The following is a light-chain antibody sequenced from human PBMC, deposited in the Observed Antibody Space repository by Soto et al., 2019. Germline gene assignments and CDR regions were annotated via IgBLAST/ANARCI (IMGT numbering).Light chain of an antibody. Sequence: EIVLTQSPGTLSLSPGERATLSCRASQTMSSIYLAWYQQKPGQAPRLLMYGSSNRATGIPDRFSGSGSGTDFTLTISRLEPEDFAVYYCQQYGSSVYTFGQGTKLEI. CDR2: GSS. CDR3: QQYGSSVYT. J-gene: IGKJ2*01. CDR1: QTMSSIY. V-gene: IGKV3-20*01.